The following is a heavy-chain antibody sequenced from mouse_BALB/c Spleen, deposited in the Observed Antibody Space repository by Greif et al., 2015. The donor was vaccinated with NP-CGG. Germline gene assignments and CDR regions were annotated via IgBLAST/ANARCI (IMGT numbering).Heavy chain of an antibody. D-gene: IGHD2-1*01. J-gene: IGHJ2*01. CDR1: GYTFTSYW. CDR2: INPSTGYT. Sequence: QVQLQQSGAELAKPGASVKMSCNASGYTFTSYWMHWVKQRPGQGLEWIGYINPSTGYTEYNQKFKDKATLTADKSSSTAYMQLSSLTSEDSAVYYCARRDGNYYFDYWGQGTTLTVSS. CDR3: ARRDGNYYFDY. V-gene: IGHV1-7*01.